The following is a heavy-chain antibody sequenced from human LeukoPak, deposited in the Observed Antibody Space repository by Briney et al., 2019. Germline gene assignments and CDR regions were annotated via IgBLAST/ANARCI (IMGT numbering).Heavy chain of an antibody. Sequence: GGSLRLSCATSGFAFSNYAMGWVRQAPGKGLEWVSGINWNGGSTGYADSVKGRFTISRDNAKNSLYLQMNSLRAEDTALYYCARGTLKAAATDFDYWGQGTLVTVSS. CDR3: ARGTLKAAATDFDY. CDR2: INWNGGST. CDR1: GFAFSNYA. V-gene: IGHV3-20*04. J-gene: IGHJ4*02. D-gene: IGHD6-13*01.